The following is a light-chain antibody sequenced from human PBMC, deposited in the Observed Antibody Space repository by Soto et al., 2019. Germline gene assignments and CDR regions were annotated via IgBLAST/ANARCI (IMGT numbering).Light chain of an antibody. CDR1: SSDVGAYYS. V-gene: IGLV2-14*01. CDR3: SSYTSGSSHCV. J-gene: IGLJ1*01. CDR2: GVT. Sequence: QSVLTQPASVSGSPGQSITISCTGTSSDVGAYYSVSWYQHHPGKAPKLIIYGVTNRPSGVSNRFSGSKSGNTASLTTSGLQAEDEADYHCSSYTSGSSHCVFGTGTKVTVL.